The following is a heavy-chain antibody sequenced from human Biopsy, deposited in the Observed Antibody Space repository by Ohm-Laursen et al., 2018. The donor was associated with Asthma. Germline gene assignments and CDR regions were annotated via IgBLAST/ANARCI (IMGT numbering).Heavy chain of an antibody. CDR2: ISYDGNHK. D-gene: IGHD5-12*01. Sequence: SLRLSCTASGFMFRRFCMHWVRQAPGKGLEWVAVISYDGNHKFYEDSVKGRFTISRDNSKNTLYLQMNSLRTEDTAVYYCAKRRGYSGHDNDYWGQGTLVIVSS. V-gene: IGHV3-30*18. CDR1: GFMFRRFC. CDR3: AKRRGYSGHDNDY. J-gene: IGHJ4*02.